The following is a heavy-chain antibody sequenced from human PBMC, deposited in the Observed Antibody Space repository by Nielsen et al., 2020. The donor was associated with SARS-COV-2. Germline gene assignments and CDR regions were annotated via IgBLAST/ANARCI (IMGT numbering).Heavy chain of an antibody. CDR1: GFTFSSYA. J-gene: IGHJ6*02. CDR3: ANPYYYYGMDV. CDR2: ISGSCGST. V-gene: IGHV3-23*01. Sequence: GESLKISCAASGFTFSSYAMSWVRQAPGKGLEWDSAISGSCGSTYQADSVKGRFTISRDNSKNTLYLQMNSLRAEDTAVYYCANPYYYYGMDVWGQGTTVTVSS.